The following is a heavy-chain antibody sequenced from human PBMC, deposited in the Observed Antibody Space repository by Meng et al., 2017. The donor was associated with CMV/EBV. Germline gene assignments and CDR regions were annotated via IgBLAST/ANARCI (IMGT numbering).Heavy chain of an antibody. CDR2: INSDGSST. V-gene: IGHV3-74*01. CDR3: AGRVGWQQLAS. Sequence: GGSLRLSCAASGFTFSSYWMHWVRQAPGKGLVWVSRINSDGSSTSYADSVKGRFTISRDNAKNTLYLQMNSLRAEDTAVYYCAGRVGWQQLASWGQGTLVTVSS. J-gene: IGHJ5*02. D-gene: IGHD6-13*01. CDR1: GFTFSSYW.